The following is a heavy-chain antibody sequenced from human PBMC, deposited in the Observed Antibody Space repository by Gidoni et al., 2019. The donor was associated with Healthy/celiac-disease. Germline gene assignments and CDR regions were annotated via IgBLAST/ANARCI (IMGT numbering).Heavy chain of an antibody. D-gene: IGHD3-22*01. V-gene: IGHV3-33*01. CDR3: ARDPDSSVSLAYFDY. CDR2: IWYDGSNK. CDR1: GFTFSSYG. J-gene: IGHJ4*02. Sequence: QVQLVESGGGVVQPGRSLRLSCAASGFTFSSYGMHWVREAPGKGLEWVAVIWYDGSNKYYADSVKGRFTISRDNSKNTLYLQMNSLRAEDTAVYYCARDPDSSVSLAYFDYWGQGTLVTVSS.